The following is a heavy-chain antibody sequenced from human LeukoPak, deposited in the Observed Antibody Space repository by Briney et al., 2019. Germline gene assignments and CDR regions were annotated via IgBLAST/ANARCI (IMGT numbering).Heavy chain of an antibody. J-gene: IGHJ4*02. D-gene: IGHD1-26*01. CDR1: GFTFSAYS. V-gene: IGHV3-48*02. CDR3: ARSRSGNYFDY. Sequence: GGSLRLSCAGTGFTFSAYSLNWVLQAPGKGLEWVSYISSGAGDTYYADSVKGRFTISRDNAQNSLYLQMNGLRDEDTAVYHCARSRSGNYFDYWGQGTLVSVSS. CDR2: ISSGAGDT.